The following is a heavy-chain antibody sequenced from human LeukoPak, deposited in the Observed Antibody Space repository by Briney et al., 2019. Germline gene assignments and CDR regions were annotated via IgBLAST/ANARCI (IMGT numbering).Heavy chain of an antibody. CDR3: VRGDAYDKSHFHFFQFMDV. J-gene: IGHJ6*03. CDR1: GDSLSGYY. V-gene: IGHV4-4*07. Sequence: SETLSLTCTLSGDSLSGYYWVWVRQAAGKGLEWLGRVYTDGRTSFYPSLQSRVTMSVDMSKNQFSLRLTSVTAADTAVYYCVRGDAYDKSHFHFFQFMDVWGKGTTVTVSS. CDR2: VYTDGRT. D-gene: IGHD2/OR15-2a*01.